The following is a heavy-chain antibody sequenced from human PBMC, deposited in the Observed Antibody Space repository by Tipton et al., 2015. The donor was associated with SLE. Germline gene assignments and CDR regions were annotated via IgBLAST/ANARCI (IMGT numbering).Heavy chain of an antibody. CDR1: GFTFSTYW. CDR2: IKQDGSEK. J-gene: IGHJ4*02. CDR3: ARLEGDDYGDFRPY. Sequence: SLRLSCAASGFTFSTYWMSWVRQAPGKGLEWVANIKQDGSEKYYVDSVKGRFTISRDNAKNSLYLQMSRLRAEDTAVYYCARLEGDDYGDFRPYWGQGTLVTVSS. V-gene: IGHV3-7*03. D-gene: IGHD4-17*01.